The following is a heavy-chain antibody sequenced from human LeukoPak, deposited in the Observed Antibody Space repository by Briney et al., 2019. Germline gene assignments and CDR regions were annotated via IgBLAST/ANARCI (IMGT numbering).Heavy chain of an antibody. V-gene: IGHV4-4*07. Sequence: KSSETLSLTCTVSGGSISSYYWSWIRQPAGKGLEWIGRIYTSGSTNYNPSLKSRVTISVDTSKNQFSLKLSSVTAADTAVYYCASQVAVLNWFDPWGQGTLVTVSS. J-gene: IGHJ5*02. CDR2: IYTSGST. CDR3: ASQVAVLNWFDP. CDR1: GGSISSYY. D-gene: IGHD2-2*01.